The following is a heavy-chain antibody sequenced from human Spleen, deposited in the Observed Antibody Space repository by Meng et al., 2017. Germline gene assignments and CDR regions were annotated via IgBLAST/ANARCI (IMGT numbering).Heavy chain of an antibody. CDR2: INWQSATI. CDR3: VRDHVIVAMTFSNYFDP. Sequence: SLKISCAASGFTFDDYAMHWVRQAPGKGLEWVSGINWQSATIAYADSVKGRFTISRDNAKNALYLQMNSLRAEDTALYLCVRDHVIVAMTFSNYFDPWGQGTLVTVSS. V-gene: IGHV3-9*01. D-gene: IGHD2/OR15-2a*01. J-gene: IGHJ5*02. CDR1: GFTFDDYA.